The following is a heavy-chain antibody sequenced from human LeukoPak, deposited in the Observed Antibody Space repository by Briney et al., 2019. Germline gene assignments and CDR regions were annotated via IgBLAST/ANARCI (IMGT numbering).Heavy chain of an antibody. J-gene: IGHJ4*02. Sequence: RGSLRLSCAASGFAFNNYAMNWVRQVPGKGLEWVSAISGGGGSTYYADSVKGRFTISRDNSKNTLYLQMNSLRAEDTAVYYCAKDYLGYYRPFDYWGQGILVTVSS. V-gene: IGHV3-23*01. D-gene: IGHD3-3*01. CDR3: AKDYLGYYRPFDY. CDR2: ISGGGGST. CDR1: GFAFNNYA.